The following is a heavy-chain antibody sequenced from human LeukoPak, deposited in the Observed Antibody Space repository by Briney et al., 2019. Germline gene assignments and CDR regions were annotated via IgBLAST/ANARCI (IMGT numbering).Heavy chain of an antibody. CDR2: ISPDSGGT. CDR1: GYTFTSYD. CDR3: AITTGRGTTTAYWFDP. V-gene: IGHV1-8*01. D-gene: IGHD1-7*01. J-gene: IGHJ5*02. Sequence: ASVKVSCKASGYTFTSYDINGVRRATGQGLEWMGWISPDSGGTSYAQKFQGKVTMTRDTSTSTAYMDLRGLTFDDTAVYYCAITTGRGTTTAYWFDPWGQGTLVTVSS.